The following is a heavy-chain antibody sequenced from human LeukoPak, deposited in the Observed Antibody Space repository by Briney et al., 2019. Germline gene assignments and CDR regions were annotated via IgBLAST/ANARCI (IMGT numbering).Heavy chain of an antibody. CDR3: PRCGSPVADPDWFDP. CDR2: ITGSSTNM. J-gene: IGHJ5*01. D-gene: IGHD6-19*01. V-gene: IGHV3-21*01. CDR1: GFTFNFFT. Sequence: GGSLRLSCAASGFTFNFFTMNWVRQAPGKGLEWVSSITGSSTNMNYADSVKGRFTISRDNSEDTLYLQMNSLRAEDTAVYYCPRCGSPVADPDWFDPWGQGTLVTVSS.